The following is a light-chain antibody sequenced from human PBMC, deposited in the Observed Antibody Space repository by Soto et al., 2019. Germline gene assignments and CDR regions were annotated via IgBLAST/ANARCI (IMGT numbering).Light chain of an antibody. CDR3: QQYDGSVWT. V-gene: IGKV3-20*01. Sequence: IVLTQFPGTLSSSPGETATLSCSASQSVPTNNLAWYQQRPGQAPRLLIYGASLRATGIPDRFSGSGSGTDFTLTISRLEPEDLAVHYCQQYDGSVWTFGQGTKVDIK. CDR2: GAS. J-gene: IGKJ1*01. CDR1: QSVPTNN.